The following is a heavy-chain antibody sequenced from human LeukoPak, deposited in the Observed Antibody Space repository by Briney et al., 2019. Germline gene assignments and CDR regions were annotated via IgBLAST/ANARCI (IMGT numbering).Heavy chain of an antibody. CDR2: ISSSSSYI. CDR1: GFTFSSYS. Sequence: GGSLRLSCAASGFTFSSYSMNWVRQAPGKGLEWVSSISSSSSYIYYADSVKGRFTISRDNAKNSLYLQMNSLRAEDTAVYYCARGSTVTTAAHGDYWGQGTLVTVSS. D-gene: IGHD4-17*01. V-gene: IGHV3-21*01. CDR3: ARGSTVTTAAHGDY. J-gene: IGHJ4*02.